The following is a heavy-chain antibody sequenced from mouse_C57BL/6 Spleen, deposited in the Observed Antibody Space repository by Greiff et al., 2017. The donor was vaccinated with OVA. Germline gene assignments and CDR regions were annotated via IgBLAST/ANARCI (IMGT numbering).Heavy chain of an antibody. CDR3: ARGYGSSYAYYYAMDY. D-gene: IGHD1-1*01. CDR1: GYTFTDYY. CDR2: IGPGSGST. V-gene: IGHV1-77*01. Sequence: VKLVESGAELVKPGASVKISCKASGYTFTDYYINWVKQRPGQGLEWIGKIGPGSGSTYYNEKFKGKATLTADKSSSTAYMQLSSLTSEDSAVYFCARGYGSSYAYYYAMDYWGQGTSVTVSS. J-gene: IGHJ4*01.